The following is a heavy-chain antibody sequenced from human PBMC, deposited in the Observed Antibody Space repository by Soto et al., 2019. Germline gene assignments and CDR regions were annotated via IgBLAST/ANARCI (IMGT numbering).Heavy chain of an antibody. Sequence: SETLSLTCTVSGGSISSGGYYWSWIRQHPGKGLEWIGYIYYSGSTYYNPSLKSRVTISVDTSKNQFSLKLSSVTAADTAVYYCARELSPNDYGDRSSVSYYYMDVWGKGTTVTVSS. J-gene: IGHJ6*03. D-gene: IGHD4-17*01. CDR2: IYYSGST. V-gene: IGHV4-31*03. CDR1: GGSISSGGYY. CDR3: ARELSPNDYGDRSSVSYYYMDV.